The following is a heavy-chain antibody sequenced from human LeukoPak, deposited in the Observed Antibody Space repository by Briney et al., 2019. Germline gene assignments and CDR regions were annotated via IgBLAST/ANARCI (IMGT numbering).Heavy chain of an antibody. Sequence: ASVKVSCKASGGTFSSYAISWVRQAPGQGLEWMGWISAYNGNTNYAQKLQGRVTMTTDTSTSTAYMELRSLRSDDTAVYYCASAPDYGGNSGAFDIWGQGTMVTVSS. CDR3: ASAPDYGGNSGAFDI. J-gene: IGHJ3*02. D-gene: IGHD4-23*01. CDR1: GGTFSSYA. V-gene: IGHV1-18*01. CDR2: ISAYNGNT.